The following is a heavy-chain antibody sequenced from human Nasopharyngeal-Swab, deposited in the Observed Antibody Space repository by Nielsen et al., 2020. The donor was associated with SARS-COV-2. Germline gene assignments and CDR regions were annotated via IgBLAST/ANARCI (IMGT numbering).Heavy chain of an antibody. Sequence: GESLKISCAASGFTSSSYEMNWVRQAPGKGLEWVSYISSSGSTIYYADSVKGRFTISRDNAKNSVSLQMNNVRAEDTAVYFCARNFDYSRFDYWGRGTLVTVSS. D-gene: IGHD2-15*01. V-gene: IGHV3-48*03. CDR2: ISSSGSTI. CDR1: GFTSSSYE. J-gene: IGHJ4*02. CDR3: ARNFDYSRFDY.